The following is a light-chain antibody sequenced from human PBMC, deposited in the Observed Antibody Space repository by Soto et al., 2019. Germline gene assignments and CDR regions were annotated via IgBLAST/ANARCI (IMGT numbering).Light chain of an antibody. CDR3: QQRSNWPVT. CDR2: DAS. J-gene: IGKJ1*01. Sequence: EIVLTQSPATLSLSPGERATLSCRASQSVSSYLAWYQQKPGQAPRLLIYDASRRATGIPARFSGSGSGTEFTLTISSLEPEDFAVYYCQQRSNWPVTFGQGTRVDIK. CDR1: QSVSSY. V-gene: IGKV3-11*01.